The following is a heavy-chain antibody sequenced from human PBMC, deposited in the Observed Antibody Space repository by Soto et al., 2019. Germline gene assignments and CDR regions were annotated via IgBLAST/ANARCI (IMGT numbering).Heavy chain of an antibody. CDR2: IYPSNSET. D-gene: IGHD3-22*01. V-gene: IGHV5-51*01. J-gene: IGHJ4*02. Sequence: ESLKISCKSSGYTFTSYWIGGVRQMPGKGLEWMGIIYPSNSETRFSPSFQGQVTLSADKSIFTAYLQWSSLKASDTAIYYCARQAYHYDTYSFGYWGQGTLVTVSS. CDR3: ARQAYHYDTYSFGY. CDR1: GYTFTSYW.